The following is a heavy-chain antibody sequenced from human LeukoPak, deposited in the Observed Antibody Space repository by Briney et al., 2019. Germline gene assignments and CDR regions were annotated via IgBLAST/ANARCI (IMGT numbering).Heavy chain of an antibody. J-gene: IGHJ5*02. Sequence: SETLSLTCTVSGGSVSSGSYYWSWIRQPPGKGLEWIGYIYYSGSTNYNPSLKSRVTISVDTSKNQFSLKLSSVTAAGTAVYYCARRSQLPLSWFDPWGQGTLVTVSS. CDR2: IYYSGST. V-gene: IGHV4-61*01. CDR1: GGSVSSGSYY. CDR3: ARRSQLPLSWFDP. D-gene: IGHD2-2*01.